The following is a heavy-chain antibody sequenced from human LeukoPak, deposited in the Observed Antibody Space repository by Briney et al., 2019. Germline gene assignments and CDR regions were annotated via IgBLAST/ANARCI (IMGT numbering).Heavy chain of an antibody. D-gene: IGHD3/OR15-3a*01. J-gene: IGHJ3*01. CDR3: VRDLDWGAFDV. CDR1: EFRFSAHG. V-gene: IGHV3-23*01. Sequence: HSGGTLRLSCAASEFRFSAHGMNRVRQAPGKGLEWISGISPSGDITYYADSVMGRFSISRDNWQSTVSLQMNSLRAEDTALYYCVRDLDWGAFDVWGQGTMVTVSS. CDR2: ISPSGDIT.